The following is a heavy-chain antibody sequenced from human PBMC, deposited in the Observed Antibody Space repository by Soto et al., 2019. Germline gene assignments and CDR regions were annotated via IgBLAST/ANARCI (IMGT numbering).Heavy chain of an antibody. Sequence: QVQLQESGPGLVKPSETLSLTCTVSGGSISSSYWSWIRQPPGKGLEWVGYIHYSGSTHYNPSLNRRFTISRDRSKTQFSLKLTSVTAADSAVYYCARHSTGLDVWGKGTTVTVSS. CDR2: IHYSGST. CDR1: GGSISSSY. J-gene: IGHJ6*04. CDR3: ARHSTGLDV. V-gene: IGHV4-59*08.